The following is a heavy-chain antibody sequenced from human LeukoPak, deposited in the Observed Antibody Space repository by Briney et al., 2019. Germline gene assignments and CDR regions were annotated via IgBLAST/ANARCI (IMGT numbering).Heavy chain of an antibody. D-gene: IGHD3-22*01. CDR3: ARMSSGYYPNFDY. V-gene: IGHV4-59*01. CDR2: IYYSGST. J-gene: IGHJ4*02. Sequence: SETLSLTCTVSGGSISSYYWSWIPQPPGKGLEWIGYIYYSGSTNYNPSLKSRVTISVDTSKNQFSLKLSSVTAADTAVYYCARMSSGYYPNFDYWGQGTLVTVSS. CDR1: GGSISSYY.